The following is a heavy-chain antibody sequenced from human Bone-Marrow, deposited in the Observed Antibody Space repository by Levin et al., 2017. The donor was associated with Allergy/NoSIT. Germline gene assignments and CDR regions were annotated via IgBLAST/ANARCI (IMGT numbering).Heavy chain of an antibody. J-gene: IGHJ4*02. V-gene: IGHV3-30*04. CDR2: ISNDGGNK. Sequence: PGGSLRLSCVVSGFTFSTYAMHWVRQAPGKGLEWVAVISNDGGNKYYADSVKGRFTISRDNSKSTLYLQMNSLSAEVTAVYYCARGGYTSGWFDYWGQGTLVTVSS. CDR1: GFTFSTYA. D-gene: IGHD6-19*01. CDR3: ARGGYTSGWFDY.